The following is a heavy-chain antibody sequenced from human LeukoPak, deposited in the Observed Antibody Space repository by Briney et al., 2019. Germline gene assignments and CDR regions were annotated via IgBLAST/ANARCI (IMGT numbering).Heavy chain of an antibody. J-gene: IGHJ4*02. CDR1: GYTFSDYY. D-gene: IGHD4-11*01. CDR3: ARDRDYSNTERGFDY. CDR2: INPNSGET. V-gene: IGHV1-2*02. Sequence: GSLRVSCETSGYTFSDYYIHWVRQAPGQGLEWVGWINPNSGETKSAQKFQGRVTMTGDTSISTAYMELRRVTSDDTAVYYCARDRDYSNTERGFDYWGQGTQVTVSS.